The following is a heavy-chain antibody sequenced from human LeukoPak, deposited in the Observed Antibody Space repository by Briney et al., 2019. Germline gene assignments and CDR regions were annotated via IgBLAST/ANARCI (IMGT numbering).Heavy chain of an antibody. D-gene: IGHD2-15*01. CDR3: ARVFVPCSGGSCFPHPPDY. Sequence: ASVKVSCKASGYTFTSYGISWVRQAPGQGLEWMGWISAYNGNTNYAQKLQGRVTMTTDTSTSTAYMELRSLRSDDTAVYYCARVFVPCSGGSCFPHPPDYWGQGTLVTVSS. CDR1: GYTFTSYG. CDR2: ISAYNGNT. J-gene: IGHJ4*02. V-gene: IGHV1-18*01.